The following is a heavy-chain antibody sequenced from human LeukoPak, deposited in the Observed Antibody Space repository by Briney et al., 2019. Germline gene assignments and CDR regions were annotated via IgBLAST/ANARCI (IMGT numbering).Heavy chain of an antibody. V-gene: IGHV4-34*01. CDR3: ARGFGDIDVRGVTYFDY. CDR1: GGSFSAYY. J-gene: IGHJ4*02. CDR2: INHSGST. D-gene: IGHD3-10*02. Sequence: SETLSLTCAVYGGSFSAYYWSWIRQPPGKGLEWIGEINHSGSTNYNPSLKSRVTISVDTSKNQFSLKLSSVTAADTAVYYCARGFGDIDVRGVTYFDYWGQGTLVTVSS.